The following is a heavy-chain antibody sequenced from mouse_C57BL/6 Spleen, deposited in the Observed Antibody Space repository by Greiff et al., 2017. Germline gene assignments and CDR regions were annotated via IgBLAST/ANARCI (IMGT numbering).Heavy chain of an antibody. CDR2: IDPKSGGT. V-gene: IGHV1-72*01. CDR3: ARYYGSYWYFDV. CDR1: GYTFTSYW. Sequence: VQLQQSGAELVKPGASVKLSCKASGYTFTSYWMHWVKQRPGRGLEWIGRIDPKSGGTKYNEKFKSKATLTVDKPSSTAYMQLSSLTSEDSAVYYCARYYGSYWYFDVWGTGTTVTVSS. J-gene: IGHJ1*03. D-gene: IGHD1-1*02.